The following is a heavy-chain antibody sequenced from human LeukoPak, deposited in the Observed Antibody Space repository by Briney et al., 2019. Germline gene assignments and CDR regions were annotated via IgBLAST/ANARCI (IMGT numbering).Heavy chain of an antibody. Sequence: GSSVKVSCKASGGTFSSYAISWVRQAPGQGLEWMGRIIPIFGTANYAQKFQGRVTITTDESTSTAYMELSSLRPEDTAVYYCARTKSIVGATYFDYWGQGTLVTVSS. J-gene: IGHJ4*02. CDR2: IIPIFGTA. D-gene: IGHD1-26*01. CDR3: ARTKSIVGATYFDY. CDR1: GGTFSSYA. V-gene: IGHV1-69*05.